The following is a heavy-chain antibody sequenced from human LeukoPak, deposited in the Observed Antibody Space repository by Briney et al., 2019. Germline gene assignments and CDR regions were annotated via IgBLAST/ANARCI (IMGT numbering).Heavy chain of an antibody. CDR2: IYYSGST. V-gene: IGHV4-59*01. D-gene: IGHD3-10*01. CDR3: ARVGGKFRWGYYYYSMDV. J-gene: IGHJ6*03. Sequence: SETLSLTCTVSGGSISSYYWSWIRQPPGKGLEWIGYIYYSGSTNYNPSLKSRVTISVDTSKNQFSLKLSSVTAADTAVYYCARVGGKFRWGYYYYSMDVWGKGTTVTVSS. CDR1: GGSISSYY.